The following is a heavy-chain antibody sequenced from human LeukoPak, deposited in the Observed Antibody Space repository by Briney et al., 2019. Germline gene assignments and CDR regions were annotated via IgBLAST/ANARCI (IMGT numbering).Heavy chain of an antibody. CDR1: GFTFSNAW. CDR2: IKSKTDGGTT. J-gene: IGHJ4*02. CDR3: TTDPGILTGSTNDY. D-gene: IGHD3-9*01. V-gene: IGHV3-15*01. Sequence: GGSLRLSCAASGFTFSNAWMGWVRQAPGKGLEWVGRIKSKTDGGTTDYAAPVKGRFTISRDDSKNTLYLQMNSLKTEDTAVYYCTTDPGILTGSTNDYWGQGTLVTVTS.